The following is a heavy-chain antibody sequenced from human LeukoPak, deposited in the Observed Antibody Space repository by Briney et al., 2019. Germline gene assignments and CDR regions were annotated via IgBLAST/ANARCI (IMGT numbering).Heavy chain of an antibody. V-gene: IGHV3-74*01. D-gene: IGHD5-18*01. CDR1: GFTFSSYW. CDR3: ARGTGYSVVDY. J-gene: IGHJ4*02. Sequence: WGSLRLSCAASGFTFSSYWMHWVRQAPRKGLLWVSRINSDGRSTSHADSVKGRFTISRDNAKNTLYLQMNSLRAEDTAVYYCARGTGYSVVDYWGQGTLVTVSS. CDR2: INSDGRST.